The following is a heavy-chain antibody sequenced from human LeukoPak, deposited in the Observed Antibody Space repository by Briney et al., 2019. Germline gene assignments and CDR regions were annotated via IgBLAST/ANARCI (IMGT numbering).Heavy chain of an antibody. CDR1: GFIISSNY. V-gene: IGHV3-53*01. Sequence: PGGSLRLSCAASGFIISSNYMSWVRQAPGKGLEWVSVIYSGGSTYYADSVKGRFTISRDNSKNTLYLQMNSLRAEDTAVYYCAKDRGDYDAFDVWGQGTMVTVSS. CDR2: IYSGGST. J-gene: IGHJ3*01. D-gene: IGHD4-17*01. CDR3: AKDRGDYDAFDV.